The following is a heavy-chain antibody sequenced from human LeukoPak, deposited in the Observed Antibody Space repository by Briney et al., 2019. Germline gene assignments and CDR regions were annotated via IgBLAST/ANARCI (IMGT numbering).Heavy chain of an antibody. Sequence: GGSLRLSCAASGFTVSSNYMSWVRQAPGKGLEWVSVIYSGGSTYYADSVKGRFTISRDNSKNTLYLQMNSLRAEDTAVYYCARELTGDEVYYYYGMDVWGQGTTVTVSS. CDR2: IYSGGST. CDR1: GFTVSSNY. D-gene: IGHD7-27*01. J-gene: IGHJ6*02. CDR3: ARELTGDEVYYYYGMDV. V-gene: IGHV3-66*01.